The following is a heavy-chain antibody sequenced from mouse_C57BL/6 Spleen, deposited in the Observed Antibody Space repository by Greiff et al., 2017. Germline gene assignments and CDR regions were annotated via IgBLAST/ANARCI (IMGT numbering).Heavy chain of an antibody. Sequence: QVQLQQPGAELVKPGASVKLSCKASGYTFTSYWMQWVKQRPGQGLEWIGEIDPSDSYTNYTQKFKGKATLTVDTSSSTAYMQLSSLTSEDSAVYYCARVGDPPYYFDYWGQGTTLTVSS. CDR2: IDPSDSYT. CDR3: ARVGDPPYYFDY. CDR1: GYTFTSYW. V-gene: IGHV1-50*01. D-gene: IGHD2-13*01. J-gene: IGHJ2*01.